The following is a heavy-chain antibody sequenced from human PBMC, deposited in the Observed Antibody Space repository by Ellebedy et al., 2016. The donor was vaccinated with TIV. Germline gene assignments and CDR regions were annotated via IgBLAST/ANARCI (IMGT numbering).Heavy chain of an antibody. CDR1: GFTFSSYA. D-gene: IGHD5/OR15-5a*01. V-gene: IGHV3-23*01. CDR3: AKGLKPDRLRYGMDV. CDR2: ISGSGGNT. Sequence: GESLKISCAGSGFTFSSYAMSWVRQAPGKGLEWVSGISGSGGNTYYADSVKGRFTISRDNSKNTLFLQMNSLRAEDTAVYYCAKGLKPDRLRYGMDVWGQGTTVAVSS. J-gene: IGHJ6*02.